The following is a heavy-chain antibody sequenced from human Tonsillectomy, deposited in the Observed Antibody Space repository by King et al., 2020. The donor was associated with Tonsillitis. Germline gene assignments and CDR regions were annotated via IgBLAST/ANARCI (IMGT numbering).Heavy chain of an antibody. CDR1: GFTFSNAW. Sequence: VQLVESGGGLVKPGGSLRLSCAASGFTFSNAWMNWVRQAPGKGLEWVGRIKSKTDGGTTDYVAPVKGRFTISRDDSKNTLYLQMNSLKTEDTAVYYCTPDPYYYDRLGPTPSFDYWGQGTLVTVSS. V-gene: IGHV3-15*01. D-gene: IGHD3-22*01. CDR2: IKSKTDGGTT. CDR3: TPDPYYYDRLGPTPSFDY. J-gene: IGHJ4*02.